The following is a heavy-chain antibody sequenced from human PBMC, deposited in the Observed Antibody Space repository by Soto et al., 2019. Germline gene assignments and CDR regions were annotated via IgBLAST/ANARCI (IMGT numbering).Heavy chain of an antibody. CDR2: ISAYNGNT. CDR1: GYTFTSYG. V-gene: IGHV1-18*01. J-gene: IGHJ4*02. Sequence: ASVKVSCKASGYTFTSYGISWVRQAPGQGLEWMGWISAYNGNTNYAQKLQGRVTMTTDTSISTAYMELRRLRSDDTAVYYCARSGSYPPVNSDYWGQGTLVTASS. D-gene: IGHD3-10*01. CDR3: ARSGSYPPVNSDY.